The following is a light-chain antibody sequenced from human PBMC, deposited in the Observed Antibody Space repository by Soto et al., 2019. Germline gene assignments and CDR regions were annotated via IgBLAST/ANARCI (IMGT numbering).Light chain of an antibody. CDR3: SSYTSSSTWV. CDR2: QVS. J-gene: IGLJ3*02. V-gene: IGLV2-18*02. Sequence: QSVLTQPPSVSGSPGQSVTISCTGTSSDVGSYNRVSWYQQPPGTAPKLMIYQVSNRPSGVPDRFSGSKSGNTASLTISGLQAEDEAEYYCSSYTSSSTWVFGGGTKLTVL. CDR1: SSDVGSYNR.